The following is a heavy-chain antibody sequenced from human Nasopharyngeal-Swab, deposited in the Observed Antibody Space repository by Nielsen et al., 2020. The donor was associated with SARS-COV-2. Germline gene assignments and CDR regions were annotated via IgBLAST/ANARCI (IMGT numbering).Heavy chain of an antibody. V-gene: IGHV4-4*02. CDR2: IYHSGST. CDR1: GGSISSSNW. D-gene: IGHD4-11*01. Sequence: SETLSLTCAVSGGSISSSNWWSWVRQPPGKGLEWIGEIYHSGSTNYNPSLKSRVTISVDKSKNQFSLKLSSVTAADTAVYYCARNDYTGSSWFDPWGQGTLVTVSS. CDR3: ARNDYTGSSWFDP. J-gene: IGHJ5*02.